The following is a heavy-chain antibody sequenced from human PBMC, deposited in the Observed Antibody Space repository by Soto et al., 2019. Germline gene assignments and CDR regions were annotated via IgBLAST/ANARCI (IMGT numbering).Heavy chain of an antibody. D-gene: IGHD1-7*01. V-gene: IGHV1-18*04. J-gene: IGHJ4*02. CDR3: ARDGNWNYEH. CDR1: GYTFTSHG. CDR2: ISVNNGKT. Sequence: ASVKVSFKASGYTFTSHGISWLRQTPGQGLEWMGWISVNNGKTHYAQKLQGRVTMTADTSTSTAYMELRSLRSEDTATYYCARDGNWNYEHWGQGTLVTVSS.